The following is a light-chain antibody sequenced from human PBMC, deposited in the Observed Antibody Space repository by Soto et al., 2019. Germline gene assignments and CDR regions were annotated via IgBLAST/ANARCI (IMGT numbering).Light chain of an antibody. J-gene: IGKJ4*01. CDR3: QQYRIWPPLA. Sequence: EIAMTPSPATLSVAPGETATISCWASQTVGSAVAWHQHNPGQAPRLLIVGASISATGVPPTFSGSGSGTEFTLTISSRQSEDFAVDYCQQYRIWPPLAFGGGTTVDI. V-gene: IGKV3-15*01. CDR1: QTVGSA. CDR2: GAS.